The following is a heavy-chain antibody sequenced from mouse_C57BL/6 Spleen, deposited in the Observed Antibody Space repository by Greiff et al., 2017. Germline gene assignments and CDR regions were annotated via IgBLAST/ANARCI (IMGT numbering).Heavy chain of an antibody. CDR2: INPYTGVS. CDR1: GYSFTGYY. V-gene: IGHV1-31*01. Sequence: VQLKESGPELVKPGASVKISCKASGYSFTGYYMHWVKQSHGNILDWIGYINPYTGVSSYNQNFKGQATLTVDKSSSTAYMELRSLTSEDSAVYDCARGSTMVTSGYFDVWGTGTTVTVSS. D-gene: IGHD2-2*01. J-gene: IGHJ1*03. CDR3: ARGSTMVTSGYFDV.